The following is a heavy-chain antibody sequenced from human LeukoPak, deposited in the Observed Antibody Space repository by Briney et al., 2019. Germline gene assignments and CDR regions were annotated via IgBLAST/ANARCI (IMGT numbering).Heavy chain of an antibody. D-gene: IGHD2-15*01. CDR2: INEDGSVQ. Sequence: GGSLRLSCAASGFPISGYYISWVRQAPGKGLEWVANINEDGSVQDYVDAVKGRFTISRDNAKNTLYLQMNSLRVDDTAVYYCVGQLLRAVWGKGTTVTVSS. CDR1: GFPISGYY. J-gene: IGHJ6*04. V-gene: IGHV3-7*01. CDR3: VGQLLRAV.